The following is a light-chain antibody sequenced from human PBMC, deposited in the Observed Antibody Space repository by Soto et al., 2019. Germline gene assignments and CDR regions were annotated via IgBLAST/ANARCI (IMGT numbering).Light chain of an antibody. J-gene: IGKJ2*01. CDR2: DAS. CDR1: QTVRSSY. Sequence: EIVLTQSPATVSLYPGQRATLCCRAIQTVRSSYLAWYQQKPGQAPRLLIYDASDRATGIPARFSGSGSGTDFTLTISSLEPEDFAVYYCQQRGDWPLYTFGQGTKVDIK. CDR3: QQRGDWPLYT. V-gene: IGKV3-11*01.